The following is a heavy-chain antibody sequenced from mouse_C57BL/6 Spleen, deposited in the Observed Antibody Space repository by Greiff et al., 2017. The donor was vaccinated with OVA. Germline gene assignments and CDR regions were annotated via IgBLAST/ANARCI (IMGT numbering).Heavy chain of an antibody. CDR3: ARLGGYDGYWYFDV. CDR2: IDPSDSET. D-gene: IGHD2-2*01. V-gene: IGHV1-52*01. Sequence: QVQLQQPGAELVRPGSSVKLSCKASGYTFTSYWMHWVKQRPIQGLEWIGNIDPSDSETHYNQKFKDKATLTVDKSSSTAYMQLSSLTSEDSAVYYCARLGGYDGYWYFDVWGTGTTVTVSS. J-gene: IGHJ1*03. CDR1: GYTFTSYW.